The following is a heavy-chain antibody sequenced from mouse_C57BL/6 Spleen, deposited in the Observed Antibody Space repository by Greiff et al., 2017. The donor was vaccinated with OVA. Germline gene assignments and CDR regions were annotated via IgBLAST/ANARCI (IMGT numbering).Heavy chain of an antibody. Sequence: VKLQESGAELARPGASVKLSCKASGYTFTSYGISWVKQRTGQGLEWIGEIYPRSGNTYYNEKFKGKATLTADKSSSTAYMELRSLTSEDSAVYFCARTSITTVVATDYAMDYWGQGTSVTVSS. D-gene: IGHD1-1*01. CDR1: GYTFTSYG. CDR3: ARTSITTVVATDYAMDY. V-gene: IGHV1-81*01. J-gene: IGHJ4*01. CDR2: IYPRSGNT.